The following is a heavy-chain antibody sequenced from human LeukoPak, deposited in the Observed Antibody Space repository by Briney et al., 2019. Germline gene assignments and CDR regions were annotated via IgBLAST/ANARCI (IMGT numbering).Heavy chain of an antibody. CDR1: GFXFSIYG. Sequence: GGSLRLSCAASGFXFSIYGMHWVRQAPGKGLEWVAVIWYDGSDKYYAESVKGRFTISRDNSNNMLYLQMTSLRAEDTAVYYCARDGGTVNFDYWGQGTLVTVSS. D-gene: IGHD4-17*01. V-gene: IGHV3-33*01. CDR2: IWYDGSDK. CDR3: ARDGGTVNFDY. J-gene: IGHJ4*02.